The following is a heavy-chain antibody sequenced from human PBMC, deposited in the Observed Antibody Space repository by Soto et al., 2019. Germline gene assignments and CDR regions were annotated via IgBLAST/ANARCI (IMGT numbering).Heavy chain of an antibody. J-gene: IGHJ4*02. CDR1: GGSISSGGYY. D-gene: IGHD3-10*01. V-gene: IGHV4-31*03. CDR3: ARVDGSGSYTDY. CDR2: IYYSGST. Sequence: QVQLQESGPGLVKPSQTLSLTCTVSGGSISSGGYYWSWIRQHPGKGLEWIGYIYYSGSTYYNPSLKRRXXIXVAXSKNQFSLKLSSVTAADTAVYYCARVDGSGSYTDYWGQGTLVTVSS.